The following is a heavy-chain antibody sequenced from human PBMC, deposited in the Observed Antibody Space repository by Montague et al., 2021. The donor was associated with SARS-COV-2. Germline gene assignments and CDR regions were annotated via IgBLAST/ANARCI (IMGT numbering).Heavy chain of an antibody. CDR2: MYYSGST. D-gene: IGHD2-8*01. CDR3: ARVARYCTNGVCQTYYYYGLDV. Sequence: SETLSLTCFVSGGSTSYYYWSWIRQSPGKGLEWIGYMYYSGSTNYNPSLKSRVTMSIDRSKNQFSLKLRSMTAADTAVYYCARVARYCTNGVCQTYYYYGLDVWGQGTTVTVSS. J-gene: IGHJ6*02. V-gene: IGHV4-59*01. CDR1: GGSTSYYY.